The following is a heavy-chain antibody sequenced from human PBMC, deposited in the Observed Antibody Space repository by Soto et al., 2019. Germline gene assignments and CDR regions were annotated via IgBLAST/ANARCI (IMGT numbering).Heavy chain of an antibody. CDR3: ARESSKSQWLVRY. CDR2: ISYDGSNK. Sequence: QVQLVESGGGVVQPGRSLRLSCAASGFTFSSYAMHWVRQAPGKGMEWVAVISYDGSNKYYADSVKGRFTISRDNSKNTLYLQMNSLRAEDTAVYYCARESSKSQWLVRYCGQGTLVTVSS. V-gene: IGHV3-30-3*01. J-gene: IGHJ4*02. CDR1: GFTFSSYA. D-gene: IGHD6-19*01.